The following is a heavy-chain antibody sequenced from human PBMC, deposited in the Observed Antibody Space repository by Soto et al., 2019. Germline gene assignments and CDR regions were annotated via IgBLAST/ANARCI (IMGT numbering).Heavy chain of an antibody. Sequence: PGWSIRLSCAASGFTVSSNYMSLVRQAPGKGLEWVSVIYSGGSTYYADSVKGRFTISRDNSKNTLYLQMNSLRAEDTAVYYCASPRSPYSASYFDYWGQGTLVTVSS. D-gene: IGHD1-26*01. CDR2: IYSGGST. J-gene: IGHJ4*02. CDR1: GFTVSSNY. CDR3: ASPRSPYSASYFDY. V-gene: IGHV3-53*01.